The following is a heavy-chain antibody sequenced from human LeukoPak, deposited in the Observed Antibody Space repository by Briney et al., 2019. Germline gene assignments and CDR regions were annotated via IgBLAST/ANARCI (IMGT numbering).Heavy chain of an antibody. CDR2: INHSGST. Sequence: KPSETLSLTCAVYGGSFSGYYWSWIRQPPGKGLEWIGEINHSGSTNYNPSLKSRVTISVDTSKNQFSLELSSVTAADTAVYYCARRRSVRNFDYWGQGTLVTVSS. D-gene: IGHD6-25*01. J-gene: IGHJ4*02. CDR3: ARRRSVRNFDY. CDR1: GGSFSGYY. V-gene: IGHV4-34*01.